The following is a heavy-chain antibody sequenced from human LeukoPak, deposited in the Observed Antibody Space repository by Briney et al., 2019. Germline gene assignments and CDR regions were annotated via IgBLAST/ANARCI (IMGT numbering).Heavy chain of an antibody. CDR2: IYYSGST. Sequence: PSETLSLTCTVSVGSISSGGYYWSWIRPHPGKGLEWIGYIYYSGSTYYNPSLKSRVTISVDTSKNQFSLKLSSVTAADTAVYYCARAAAGSFDYWGQGTLVTVSS. V-gene: IGHV4-31*03. CDR3: ARAAAGSFDY. CDR1: VGSISSGGYY. D-gene: IGHD6-13*01. J-gene: IGHJ4*02.